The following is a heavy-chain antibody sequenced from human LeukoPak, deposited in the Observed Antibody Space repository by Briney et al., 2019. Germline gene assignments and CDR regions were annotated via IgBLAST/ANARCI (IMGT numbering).Heavy chain of an antibody. CDR1: GYTFTGYY. CDR2: INPNSGGT. D-gene: IGHD6-19*01. V-gene: IGHV1-2*02. Sequence: ASVKVSCKASGYTFTGYYMHWVRQAPGQGLEWMGWINPNSGGTNYAQKFQGRVTMTRDTSISTAYMELSRLRSDDTAVYYCARALGRGYSSGWYLRSSWFDPWGQGTLVTVSS. J-gene: IGHJ5*02. CDR3: ARALGRGYSSGWYLRSSWFDP.